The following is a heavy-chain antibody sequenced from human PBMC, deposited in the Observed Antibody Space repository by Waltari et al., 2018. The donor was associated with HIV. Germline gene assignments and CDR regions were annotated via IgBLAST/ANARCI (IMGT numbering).Heavy chain of an antibody. D-gene: IGHD6-19*01. CDR1: GFTFSTYW. CDR3: ARDHPGGWFTS. CDR2: IKQDGSAK. Sequence: EVQLVESGGGLVQPGGSLRLSCEASGFTFSTYWLSWVRQAPGKGLEWVANIKQDGSAKLYVDSVKGRFTISRDNPKNSLYLQMNSLRGDDTAVYYCARDHPGGWFTSWGQGTLVTVSS. V-gene: IGHV3-7*01. J-gene: IGHJ5*02.